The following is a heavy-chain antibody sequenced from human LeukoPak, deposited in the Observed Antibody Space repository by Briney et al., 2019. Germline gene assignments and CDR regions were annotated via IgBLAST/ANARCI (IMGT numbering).Heavy chain of an antibody. CDR2: IYPGDSDT. CDR1: GYSFTSYW. D-gene: IGHD2-2*01. V-gene: IGHV5-51*01. CDR3: ARRGYCSSTSCPWYYFDY. Sequence: GESLKISCKGSGYSFTSYWIGCVRQMPGKGLEWMGIIYPGDSDTRYSPSFQGQVTISADKSISTAYLQWSSLKASDTAMYYCARRGYCSSTSCPWYYFDYWGQGTLVTVSS. J-gene: IGHJ4*02.